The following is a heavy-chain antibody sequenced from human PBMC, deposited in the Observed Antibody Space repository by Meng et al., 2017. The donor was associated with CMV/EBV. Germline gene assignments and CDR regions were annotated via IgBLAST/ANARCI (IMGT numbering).Heavy chain of an antibody. CDR3: AKDPPYYDFWSGPTP. J-gene: IGHJ4*02. D-gene: IGHD3-3*01. V-gene: IGHV3-23*01. CDR2: ISGSGGST. Sequence: GESLKISCAASGFTFSSYAMSWVRQAPGKGLEWVSAISGSGGSTYYADSVKGRFTISRDNSKNTLYLQMNSLRAEDTAVYYCAKDPPYYDFWSGPTPWGQGTLVPSPQ. CDR1: GFTFSSYA.